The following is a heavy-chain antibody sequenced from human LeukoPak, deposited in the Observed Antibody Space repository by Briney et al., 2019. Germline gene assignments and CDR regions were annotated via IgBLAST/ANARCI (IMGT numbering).Heavy chain of an antibody. Sequence: SVTVSCKASGGTFSSYAISWVRQAPGQGLEWMGGIISIFGTGNYAQKFQGRVTMTADESTSTAYMELSSLRSEDTAVYYCAREAAWFDPWGQGTLVTVSS. V-gene: IGHV1-69*01. CDR1: GGTFSSYA. CDR3: AREAAWFDP. J-gene: IGHJ5*02. CDR2: IISIFGTG.